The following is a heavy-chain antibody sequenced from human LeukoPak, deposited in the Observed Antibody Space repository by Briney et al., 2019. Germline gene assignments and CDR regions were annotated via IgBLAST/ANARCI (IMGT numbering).Heavy chain of an antibody. CDR2: FNPSGGGT. CDR1: GYTFTSYY. D-gene: IGHD2-15*01. J-gene: IGHJ4*02. Sequence: ASVKVSCKASGYTFTSYYMHWVRQAPGQGLEWMGMFNPSGGGTTYAQKFQGRVTMTRDTSTSTVYMELRSLRSDDTAVYYCARGPYCSGGTCYSQYFDYWGQGTLVTVSS. V-gene: IGHV1-46*01. CDR3: ARGPYCSGGTCYSQYFDY.